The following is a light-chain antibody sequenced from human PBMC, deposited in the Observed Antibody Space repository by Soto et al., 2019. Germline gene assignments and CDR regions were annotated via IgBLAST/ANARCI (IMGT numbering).Light chain of an antibody. CDR3: SSYTSSSTPVV. Sequence: QSALTQPASVSGSPGQSITISCTGTSSDVGGYNYVYWYQQHPGKAPKLMIYDVSNRPSGVSNRFSGSKSGNTDSLTISGLQAEDEADYYCSSYTSSSTPVVFGGGTKLTVL. V-gene: IGLV2-14*01. CDR2: DVS. CDR1: SSDVGGYNY. J-gene: IGLJ2*01.